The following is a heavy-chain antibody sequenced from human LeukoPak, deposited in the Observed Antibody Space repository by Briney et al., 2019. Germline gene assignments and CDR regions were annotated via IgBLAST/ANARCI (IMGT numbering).Heavy chain of an antibody. V-gene: IGHV3-48*01. CDR1: GFTFSSYS. CDR3: ARVIGGSYIDY. CDR2: ISSSSSNI. Sequence: GGSLRLFCAASGFTFSSYSMNWVRQAPGKGLEWVSYISSSSSNIYSADSVKGRFTISRDNAKNSLYLQMNSLRAEDTAVYYCARVIGGSYIDYWGQGTLVTVSS. D-gene: IGHD1-26*01. J-gene: IGHJ4*02.